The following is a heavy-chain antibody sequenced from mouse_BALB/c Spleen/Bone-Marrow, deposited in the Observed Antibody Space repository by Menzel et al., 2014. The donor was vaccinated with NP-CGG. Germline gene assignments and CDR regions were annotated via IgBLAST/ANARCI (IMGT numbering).Heavy chain of an antibody. D-gene: IGHD2-1*01. Sequence: VQLQQSGAELVKPGASVKLSCKTSGYTFTNYWIQWVKQRPGQGLGWIGEIFPGIGTTYHNEKFKGKATLTIDTSSSTAYMQLSSLTSEDSAVYFCARGGNYGYWGQGTTLTVSS. CDR2: IFPGIGTT. V-gene: IGHV1S132*01. CDR3: ARGGNYGY. CDR1: GYTFTNYW. J-gene: IGHJ2*01.